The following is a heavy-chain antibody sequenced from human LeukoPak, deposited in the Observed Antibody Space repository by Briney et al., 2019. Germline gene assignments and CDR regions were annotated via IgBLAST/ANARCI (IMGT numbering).Heavy chain of an antibody. CDR1: GYTFTSYG. J-gene: IGHJ3*02. CDR2: ISVYNGHT. D-gene: IGHD6-19*01. V-gene: IGHV1-18*01. Sequence: ASVKVSCKASGYTFTSYGISWVRQAPGQGLEWMGWISVYNGHTNYAQNLQGRVTMTTDTSTSTAYMELRNVRSDDTAVYYCARAKYNSGWYGAFDIWGQGTMVTVSS. CDR3: ARAKYNSGWYGAFDI.